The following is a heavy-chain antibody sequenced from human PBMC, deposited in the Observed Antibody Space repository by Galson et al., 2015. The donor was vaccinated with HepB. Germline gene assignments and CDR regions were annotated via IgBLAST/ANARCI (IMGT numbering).Heavy chain of an antibody. CDR1: GYTFTSYG. CDR3: AREFLDFWSGYYTTYYYMDV. CDR2: ISAYNGNT. Sequence: SVKVSCKASGYTFTSYGISWVRQAPGQGLEWMGWISAYNGNTNYAQKLQGRVTMTTDTSTSTAYMELRSLRSDDTTVYYCAREFLDFWSGYYTTYYYMDVWGKGTTVTVSS. D-gene: IGHD3-3*01. J-gene: IGHJ6*03. V-gene: IGHV1-18*01.